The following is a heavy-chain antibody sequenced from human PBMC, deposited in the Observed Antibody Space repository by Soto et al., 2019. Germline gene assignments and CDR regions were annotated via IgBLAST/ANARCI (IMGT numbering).Heavy chain of an antibody. V-gene: IGHV3-7*04. CDR1: GFTFSSHW. D-gene: IGHD3-22*01. CDR3: ARGDYYDSSGPFSDAFDI. Sequence: QLVESGGGLVQPGGSLRLSCAASGFTFSSHWMSWVRQAPGKGLEWVPNIKPDGSEKWYVDSVKGRFTISRDNAKNSLYLQMNSLRAEDTAVYYCARGDYYDSSGPFSDAFDIWGQGTIVTVSS. CDR2: IKPDGSEK. J-gene: IGHJ3*02.